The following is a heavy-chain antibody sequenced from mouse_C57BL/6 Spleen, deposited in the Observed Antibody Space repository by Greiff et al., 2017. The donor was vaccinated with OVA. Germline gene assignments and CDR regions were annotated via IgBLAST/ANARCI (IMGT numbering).Heavy chain of an antibody. D-gene: IGHD2-4*01. CDR3: AIYYDYGSWFAY. CDR1: GYTFTSYW. V-gene: IGHV1-50*01. CDR2: IDPSDSYT. J-gene: IGHJ3*01. Sequence: QVQLQQPGAELVKPGASVKLSCKASGYTFTSYWMQWVKQRPGQGLEWIGEIDPSDSYTNYNQKFKGKATMTVDKSSSTAYMQLISLTSEVSAVYYCAIYYDYGSWFAYWGQGTLVTVSA.